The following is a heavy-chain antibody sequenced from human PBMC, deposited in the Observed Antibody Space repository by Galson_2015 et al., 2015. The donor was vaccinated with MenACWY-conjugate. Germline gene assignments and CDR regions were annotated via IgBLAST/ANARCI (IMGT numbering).Heavy chain of an antibody. Sequence: SVKVSCKASGGSFSSYGISWVRQAPGQGLEWVGGIIPVFETPEYAQKFQDRVTISAEESTRTIFMELSRLRSEDTAIYYCARDRTYYYGSVNYRGNHNYWGQGTLVTVSS. CDR2: IIPVFETP. V-gene: IGHV1-69*13. J-gene: IGHJ4*02. CDR3: ARDRTYYYGSVNYRGNHNY. D-gene: IGHD3-10*01. CDR1: GGSFSSYG.